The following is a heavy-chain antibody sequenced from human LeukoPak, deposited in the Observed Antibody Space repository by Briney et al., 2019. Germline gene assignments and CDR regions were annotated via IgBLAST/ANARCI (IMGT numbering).Heavy chain of an antibody. D-gene: IGHD4-17*01. V-gene: IGHV2-5*02. J-gene: IGHJ4*02. Sequence: SGPTLGNPTQTLRRTCTFSGLSLSTSGGGVAWFLHPPGKPLGGLALIYWDDDIRYSPSLKTRLTITKDTSNNEVVLRMTNMDPVDTATYYCAHMHISVNKLSGKHFDLWGQGTLVTVSS. CDR1: GLSLSTSGGG. CDR2: IYWDDDI. CDR3: AHMHISVNKLSGKHFDL.